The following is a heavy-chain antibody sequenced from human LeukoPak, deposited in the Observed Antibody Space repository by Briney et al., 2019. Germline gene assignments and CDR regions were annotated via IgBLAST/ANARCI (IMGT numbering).Heavy chain of an antibody. Sequence: SETLSLTCTVSGGSISSRNYYWGWIRQPPGKGLEWIGSMYYSGSTYYSPSLTSRFTISVDTSKNQFSLRLSSVTAADTAVYYCARHLYYYGSGSRYFDYWGQGTLVTVSS. CDR3: ARHLYYYGSGSRYFDY. CDR2: MYYSGST. J-gene: IGHJ4*02. V-gene: IGHV4-39*01. CDR1: GGSISSRNYY. D-gene: IGHD3-10*01.